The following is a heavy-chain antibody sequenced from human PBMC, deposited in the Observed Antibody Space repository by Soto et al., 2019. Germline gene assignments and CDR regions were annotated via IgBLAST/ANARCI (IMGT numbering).Heavy chain of an antibody. CDR2: ISWNSGSI. J-gene: IGHJ6*01. CDR1: GFTFDDYA. Sequence: PGGSLRLSCAASGFTFDDYAMHWVRQAPGKGLEWVSGISWNSGSIGYADSVKGRFTISRDNAKNSLYLQMNSLRAEDTALYYCAKDIEDTAMALDVWGQGTTVTVSS. D-gene: IGHD5-18*01. CDR3: AKDIEDTAMALDV. V-gene: IGHV3-9*01.